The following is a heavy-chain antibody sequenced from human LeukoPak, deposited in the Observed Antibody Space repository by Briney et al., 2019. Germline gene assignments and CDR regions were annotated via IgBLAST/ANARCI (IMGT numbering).Heavy chain of an antibody. D-gene: IGHD6-13*01. CDR3: ARGLLSHSSSQGDY. V-gene: IGHV4-38-2*01. J-gene: IGHJ4*02. CDR2: IYHSGST. Sequence: PSETLSLTCAVSGYSISSGYYWGWIRQPPGKGLEWIGSIYHSGSTYYNPSLKSRVTISVDTSKNQFSLKLSSVTAADTAVYYCARGLLSHSSSQGDYWGQGTLVTVSS. CDR1: GYSISSGYY.